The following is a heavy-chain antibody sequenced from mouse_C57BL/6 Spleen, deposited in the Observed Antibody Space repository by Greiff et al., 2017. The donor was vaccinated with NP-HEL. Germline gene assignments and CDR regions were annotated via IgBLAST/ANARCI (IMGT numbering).Heavy chain of an antibody. D-gene: IGHD2-10*01. Sequence: QVQLQQPGAELVKPGASVKLSCKASGYTFTSYWMQWVKQRPGQGLEWIGEIDPSDSYTNYNQKFKGKATLTVDTSSSTAYMQLSSLTSEDSAVYYCVSFYARDWYFDVWGTGTTVTVSS. V-gene: IGHV1-50*01. CDR2: IDPSDSYT. CDR1: GYTFTSYW. J-gene: IGHJ1*03. CDR3: VSFYARDWYFDV.